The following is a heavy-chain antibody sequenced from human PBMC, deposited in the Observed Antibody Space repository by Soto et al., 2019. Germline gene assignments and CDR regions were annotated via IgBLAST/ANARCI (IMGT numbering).Heavy chain of an antibody. CDR1: GGSINSGRSS. J-gene: IGHJ5*02. CDR3: VRESTPSGPKCFYT. D-gene: IGHD2-8*02. CDR2: ISLSGST. V-gene: IGHV4-30-2*01. Sequence: QLQLLESGSGLVKPSQTLSLTCSVSGGSINSGRSSWNWIRQPPGKGLEWIAYISLSGSTYYNPSLKSRGTRSLDRSKYQSSLKLTSLTAAYTAVYYCVRESTPSGPKCFYTWDPGFLVTDSS.